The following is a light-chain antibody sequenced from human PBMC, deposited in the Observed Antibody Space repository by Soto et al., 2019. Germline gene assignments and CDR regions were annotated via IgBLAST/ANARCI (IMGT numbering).Light chain of an antibody. Sequence: DIQMTQSPSTLSSSVGDIFTISCRASQSISSWLAWYQQKPGKAPKLLIYKASTLKSGVPSRFSGSGSGTEFSLTVSSLQPDDFATYYCQQYDSYPSTFGQGTKVDIK. J-gene: IGKJ1*01. CDR1: QSISSW. V-gene: IGKV1-5*03. CDR3: QQYDSYPST. CDR2: KAS.